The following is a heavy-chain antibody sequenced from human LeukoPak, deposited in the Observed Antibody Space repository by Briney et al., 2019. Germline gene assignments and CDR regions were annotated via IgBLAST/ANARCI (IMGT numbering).Heavy chain of an antibody. J-gene: IGHJ4*02. V-gene: IGHV4-59*08. D-gene: IGHD2/OR15-2a*01. Sequence: SETLSLTCTVPGGFISSYYWSWIRQPPGKGLEWIAYISDIGSINYNPSLKSRVTISLDTSKNQFSLKLSSVTAADTAVYYCAGHHPRNTVDFWGQGTLVTVSS. CDR2: ISDIGSI. CDR1: GGFISSYY. CDR3: AGHHPRNTVDF.